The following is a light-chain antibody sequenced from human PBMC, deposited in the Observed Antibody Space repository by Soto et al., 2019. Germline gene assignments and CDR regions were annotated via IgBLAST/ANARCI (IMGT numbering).Light chain of an antibody. CDR1: SSDVGGYNY. J-gene: IGLJ1*01. CDR2: DVS. V-gene: IGLV2-14*01. Sequence: QSALTQPASVSESPGQSITVSCTGTSSDVGGYNYVSWYQQHPGKAPKLMIYDVSDRPSGVCNRFSGSKSGNTASLTISGLQAEDEADYYCSSYSSSSTLYVFGTGTKLTVL. CDR3: SSYSSSSTLYV.